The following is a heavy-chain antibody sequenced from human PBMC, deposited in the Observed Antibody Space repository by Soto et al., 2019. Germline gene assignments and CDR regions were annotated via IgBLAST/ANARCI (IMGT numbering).Heavy chain of an antibody. D-gene: IGHD3-16*01. CDR2: MYTSGST. Sequence: QVQLQESGPGLVKPSETLSLTCTVSGDSISSYYWRWVRQPAGKGLEWIGRMYTSGSTNYNPSIKSRVTMSVDTSKIQFSLKLNSVTAADTAVYYCARDMMAATGRFDPWGQGTLVTVSS. V-gene: IGHV4-4*07. CDR1: GDSISSYY. CDR3: ARDMMAATGRFDP. J-gene: IGHJ5*02.